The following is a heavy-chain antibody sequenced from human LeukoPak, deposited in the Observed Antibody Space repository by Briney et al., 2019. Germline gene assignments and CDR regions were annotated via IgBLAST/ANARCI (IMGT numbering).Heavy chain of an antibody. J-gene: IGHJ4*02. D-gene: IGHD3-22*01. Sequence: ETLSLTCAVSGGSISSGGYSWSWVRQAPGKGLEWVSGISSNSVPRTYYTDSVKGRFTISRDNSKDTLNLEMNSLRAEDTAVYYCAAAGRGDSSGYYYWGQGTLVTVSS. CDR2: ISSNSVPRT. V-gene: IGHV3-23*01. CDR3: AAAGRGDSSGYYY. CDR1: GGSISSGGYS.